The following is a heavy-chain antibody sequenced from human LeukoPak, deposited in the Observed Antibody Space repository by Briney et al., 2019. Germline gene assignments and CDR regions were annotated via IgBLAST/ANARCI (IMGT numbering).Heavy chain of an antibody. Sequence: PSETLSLTCTVSGDSNSNYYWSWIRQPPGKGLEWIGYISHSGSTNYNPSLKSRVTISVDTSKNQFSLNLRSVRAADTAVYYCARESPYYRDNLDSYRDVWGKGTTVSVSS. V-gene: IGHV4-59*01. CDR3: ARESPYYRDNLDSYRDV. J-gene: IGHJ6*03. CDR2: ISHSGST. D-gene: IGHD4-17*01. CDR1: GDSNSNYY.